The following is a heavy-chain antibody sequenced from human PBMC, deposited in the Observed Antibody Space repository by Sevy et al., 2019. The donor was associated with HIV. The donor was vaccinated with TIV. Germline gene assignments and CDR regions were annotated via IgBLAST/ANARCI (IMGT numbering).Heavy chain of an antibody. D-gene: IGHD3-22*01. J-gene: IGHJ4*02. CDR2: FDPEDGET. V-gene: IGHV1-24*01. CDR1: GYTLTGLS. Sequence: ASVKVSCKVSGYTLTGLSMHWVRQAPGKGREWMGSFDPEDGETIYAQNFQGRVTMTEDTSTDTAYMELSSLRSEDTAVYFCATTKDYYDSSGCPFDYWGQGTLVTVSS. CDR3: ATTKDYYDSSGCPFDY.